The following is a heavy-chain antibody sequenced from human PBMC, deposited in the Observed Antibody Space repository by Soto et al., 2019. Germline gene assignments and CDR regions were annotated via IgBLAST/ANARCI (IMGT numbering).Heavy chain of an antibody. CDR2: IIPIFGTA. J-gene: IGHJ6*02. V-gene: IGHV1-69*13. D-gene: IGHD3-9*01. Sequence: SVKVSCKASGGTFSSYAISWVRQAPGQGLEWMGGIIPIFGTANYAQKFQGRVTITADESTSTAYMELSSLRSEDTAVYYCARDQVRTYYDILVLERPYYYYGMDVWGQGTTVTVSS. CDR3: ARDQVRTYYDILVLERPYYYYGMDV. CDR1: GGTFSSYA.